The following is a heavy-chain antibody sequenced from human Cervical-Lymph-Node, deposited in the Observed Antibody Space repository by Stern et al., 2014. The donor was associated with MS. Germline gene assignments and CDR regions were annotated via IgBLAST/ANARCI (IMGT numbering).Heavy chain of an antibody. V-gene: IGHV3-7*01. Sequence: EVQLVESGGGLVQPGGSLRLSCAGSGFSLSSYWMRWVRQAPGKGPELVATIKQDGSERYYGDSVKGRFTISRDNSKNSVFLQMNSLRVDDTSVYYCARDCGSGSCYQTQYYYGVDVWGQGTTVIVSS. CDR2: IKQDGSER. CDR3: ARDCGSGSCYQTQYYYGVDV. J-gene: IGHJ6*02. D-gene: IGHD2-15*01. CDR1: GFSLSSYW.